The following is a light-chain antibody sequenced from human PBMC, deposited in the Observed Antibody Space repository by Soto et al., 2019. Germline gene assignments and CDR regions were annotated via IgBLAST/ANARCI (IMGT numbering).Light chain of an antibody. Sequence: IQMTQSPSTLSASTGDRVTITCRASQGISSYLAWYQQKPGKAPKLLIYAASTLQSGVPSRFSGSGSGTDFTLTISCLQSEDFATYYCQQYYSYPFTFGPGTKVDIK. J-gene: IGKJ3*01. CDR1: QGISSY. CDR3: QQYYSYPFT. CDR2: AAS. V-gene: IGKV1-8*01.